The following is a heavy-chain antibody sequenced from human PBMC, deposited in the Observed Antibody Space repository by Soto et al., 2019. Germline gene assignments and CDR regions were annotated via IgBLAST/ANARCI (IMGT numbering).Heavy chain of an antibody. Sequence: GGSLRLSCAASGFTFSSYSMNWVRQAPGKGLEWVSSISSSSSYIYYADSVKGRFTISRDNAKNSLYLQMNSLRAEDTAVYYCASQGEYSSSPRFDPWGQGTLVTVS. CDR1: GFTFSSYS. CDR2: ISSSSSYI. D-gene: IGHD6-13*01. CDR3: ASQGEYSSSPRFDP. V-gene: IGHV3-21*01. J-gene: IGHJ5*02.